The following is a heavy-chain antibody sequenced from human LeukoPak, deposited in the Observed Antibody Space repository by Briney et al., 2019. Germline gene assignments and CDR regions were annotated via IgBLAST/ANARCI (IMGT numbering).Heavy chain of an antibody. V-gene: IGHV3-23*01. J-gene: IGHJ4*02. CDR3: AKLLDGIWFLFDY. CDR1: GFPLSRSA. Sequence: GGSLRLSCAASGFPLSRSAMSWVRQAPGKGLEWVSNISGSGSGGSTYYADSVKGRFTISRDNSKNTLYLQMNSLRAEDTAVYYCAKLLDGIWFLFDYWGQGTLVTVSS. D-gene: IGHD3-10*01. CDR2: ISGSGSGGST.